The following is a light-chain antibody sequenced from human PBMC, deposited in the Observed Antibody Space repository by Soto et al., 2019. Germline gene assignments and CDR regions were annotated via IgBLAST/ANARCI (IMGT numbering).Light chain of an antibody. J-gene: IGLJ2*01. CDR1: NIGSKA. CDR3: QVWDSSSDHVV. V-gene: IGLV3-21*02. CDR2: DDT. Sequence: SYELTQPPSVSVAPGQTARMTWGGNNIGSKAVHWYQQKPGQAPVLVVYDDTDRPSWIPERFSGSNSGNTATLTISRVEAGDEADYYCQVWDSSSDHVVFGGGTKLTVL.